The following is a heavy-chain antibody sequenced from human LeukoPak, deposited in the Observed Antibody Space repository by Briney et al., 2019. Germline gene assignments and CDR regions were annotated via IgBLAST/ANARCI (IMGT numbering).Heavy chain of an antibody. Sequence: GASVKVSCKASGGTFSSYAISWVRQAPGQGLEWMGIINPSGGSTSYAQKFQGRVTMTRDMSTSTVYMELSSLRSEDTAVYYCARDHDNWFDPWGQGTLVTVSS. CDR2: INPSGGST. V-gene: IGHV1-46*01. J-gene: IGHJ5*02. CDR3: ARDHDNWFDP. CDR1: GGTFSSYA.